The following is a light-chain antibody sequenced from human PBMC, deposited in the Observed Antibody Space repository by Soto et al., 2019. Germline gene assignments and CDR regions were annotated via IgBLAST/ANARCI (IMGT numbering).Light chain of an antibody. CDR3: QHYGSSPPYT. Sequence: EIVMTQSPATLSVSPGERATLSCRASQSVGSNLAWYQQKPGQAPRLLIYGASNRATGIPDRFSGSGSGTDFTLTISRLEAEDSAVYYCQHYGSSPPYTFGQGTKLKIK. V-gene: IGKV3-20*01. J-gene: IGKJ2*01. CDR1: QSVGSN. CDR2: GAS.